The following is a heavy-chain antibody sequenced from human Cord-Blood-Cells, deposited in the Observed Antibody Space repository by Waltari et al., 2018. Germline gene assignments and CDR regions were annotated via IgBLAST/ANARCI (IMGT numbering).Heavy chain of an antibody. J-gene: IGHJ1*01. V-gene: IGHV4-34*01. Sequence: QVQLQQWGAGLLKPSETLSLTCAVYGGSFSGYYWSWIRQPPGKGLEWIGEINHSGSTNYNPSLTSRVTISVDTSKNQFSLKLSSVTAADTAVYYCARARRRYYGSGSYYNYFQHWGQGTLVTVSS. CDR3: ARARRRYYGSGSYYNYFQH. D-gene: IGHD3-10*01. CDR1: GGSFSGYY. CDR2: INHSGST.